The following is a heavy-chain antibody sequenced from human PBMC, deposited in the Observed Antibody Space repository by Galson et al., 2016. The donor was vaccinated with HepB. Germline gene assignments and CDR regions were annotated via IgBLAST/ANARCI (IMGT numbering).Heavy chain of an antibody. Sequence: SVKVSCKASGYTFTTYGITWVRQAPGQGLEWVGWISTYNGDTNHAQKLQGRVTLTTDRSTNTAYMEVRSLESDDTAVYYCAREAFAWSVYFQTVTLDSWGQGTLVTVSS. D-gene: IGHD3-3*01. J-gene: IGHJ4*02. CDR1: GYTFTTYG. CDR3: AREAFAWSVYFQTVTLDS. V-gene: IGHV1-18*04. CDR2: ISTYNGDT.